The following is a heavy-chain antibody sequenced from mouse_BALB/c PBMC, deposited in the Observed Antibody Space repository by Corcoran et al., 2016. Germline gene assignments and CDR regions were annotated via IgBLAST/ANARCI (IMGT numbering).Heavy chain of an antibody. Sequence: QIKLVQSGPELKKPAETVTISCKASGYTFPNYGMNLVKQAPGKGLKWMGWINTYTGEPTYADDFKGRFAFSLETSARTAYLQINNLKNEDMATYFCARGSSGYDYWGQGTTLTVSS. CDR3: ARGSSGYDY. D-gene: IGHD3-1*01. J-gene: IGHJ2*01. V-gene: IGHV9-1*02. CDR2: INTYTGEP. CDR1: GYTFPNYG.